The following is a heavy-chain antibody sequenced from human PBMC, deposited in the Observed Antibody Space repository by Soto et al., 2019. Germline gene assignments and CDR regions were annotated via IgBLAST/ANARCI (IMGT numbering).Heavy chain of an antibody. V-gene: IGHV3-30*04. D-gene: IGHD6-6*01. CDR2: ISNDGRNT. CDR1: GFTFSSYA. Sequence: QVQLVESGGGVVQPGRSLRLSCAASGFTFSSYAMHWVRQAPGKGLEWVAIISNDGRNTYYADSVKGRFTISRDNSKDTLFLQMNSLRGEDTAIYYCAKVIRADSTSSNFYYYSAMDVWGQGTTVTVSS. CDR3: AKVIRADSTSSNFYYYSAMDV. J-gene: IGHJ6*02.